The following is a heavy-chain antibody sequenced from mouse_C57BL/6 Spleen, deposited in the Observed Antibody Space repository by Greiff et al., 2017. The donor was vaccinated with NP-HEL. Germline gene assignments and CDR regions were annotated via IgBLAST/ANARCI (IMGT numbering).Heavy chain of an antibody. Sequence: VQLQQPGAELVRPGTSVKLSCKASGYTFTSYWMHWVKQRPGQGLEWIGVIDPSDSYTNYNQKFKGKATLTVDTSSSTAYMQLSSLTSEDSAVYYCARGGYYDGFYAMDYWGQGTSVTVSS. J-gene: IGHJ4*01. CDR1: GYTFTSYW. CDR3: ARGGYYDGFYAMDY. D-gene: IGHD1-1*01. CDR2: IDPSDSYT. V-gene: IGHV1-59*01.